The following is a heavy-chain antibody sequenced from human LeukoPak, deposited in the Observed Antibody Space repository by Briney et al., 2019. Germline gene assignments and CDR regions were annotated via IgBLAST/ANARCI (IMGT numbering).Heavy chain of an antibody. Sequence: GGSLRLSCEASGFTFSDAWMSWVRQAPGRGLEWVGRIQREIDGGTTDYAAPVKGRFTISRDDSKNTLYLQMNSLKIEDTAVYYCATEPLSHFDYWSQGTLVTVSS. V-gene: IGHV3-15*01. CDR2: IQREIDGGTT. J-gene: IGHJ4*02. CDR1: GFTFSDAW. CDR3: ATEPLSHFDY.